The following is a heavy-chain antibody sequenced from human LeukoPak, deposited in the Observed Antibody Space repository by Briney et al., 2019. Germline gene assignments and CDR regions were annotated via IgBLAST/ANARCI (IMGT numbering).Heavy chain of an antibody. CDR1: GLTFSTSG. CDR2: TRKKVNSYTT. CDR3: ARSYGSGTYPFDY. J-gene: IGHJ4*02. V-gene: IGHV3-72*01. Sequence: GGSLRLSCAASGLTFSTSGVGWVRQAPGKGLEWVGRTRKKVNSYTTEYAASVKGRFTISRDDSKNSLYLQMNSLKTEDTAVYYCARSYGSGTYPFDYWGQGTLVTVSS. D-gene: IGHD3-10*01.